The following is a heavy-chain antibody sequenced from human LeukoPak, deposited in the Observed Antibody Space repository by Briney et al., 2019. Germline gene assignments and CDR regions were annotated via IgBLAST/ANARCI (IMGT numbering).Heavy chain of an antibody. Sequence: PSQTLSLTCAVSGGSISRGGYSWSWLRQPPGTGLEWIGYIYHSGSTYYNPSLKRRVTISVDRSKNQFSLKLSSVTAADTAVYYCARAGVFDAFDIWGQGTMVTVSS. D-gene: IGHD3-10*01. CDR3: ARAGVFDAFDI. J-gene: IGHJ3*02. CDR2: IYHSGST. V-gene: IGHV4-30-2*01. CDR1: GGSISRGGYS.